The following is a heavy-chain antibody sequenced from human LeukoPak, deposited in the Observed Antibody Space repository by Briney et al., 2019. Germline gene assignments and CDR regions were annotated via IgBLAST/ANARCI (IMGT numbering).Heavy chain of an antibody. D-gene: IGHD3-22*01. V-gene: IGHV3-23*01. CDR3: AKDYYYDSSGYYSTRLDY. CDR1: RFPFSSYA. J-gene: IGHJ4*02. CDR2: SSGSGGST. Sequence: GGSLRLSCAASRFPFSSYAMTCVRQTPAKGLEWVSDSSGSGGSTYYADSVKGRFTISRDNSKSTLYLQMNSLRAEDTAVYYCAKDYYYDSSGYYSTRLDYWGQGTLVTVSS.